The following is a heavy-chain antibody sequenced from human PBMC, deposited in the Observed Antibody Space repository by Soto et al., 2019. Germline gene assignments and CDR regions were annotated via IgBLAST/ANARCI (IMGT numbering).Heavy chain of an antibody. Sequence: GGSLRLSCAASGFTFSSYWMSWFRQAPGKGLEWVANIKQDGSGKYYVDSVKGRFTISRDNAKNSLYLQMNSLRAEDTAVYYCARCTSIAVAGTGNDYWGQGTLVTVSS. CDR1: GFTFSSYW. D-gene: IGHD6-19*01. V-gene: IGHV3-7*02. CDR3: ARCTSIAVAGTGNDY. CDR2: IKQDGSGK. J-gene: IGHJ4*02.